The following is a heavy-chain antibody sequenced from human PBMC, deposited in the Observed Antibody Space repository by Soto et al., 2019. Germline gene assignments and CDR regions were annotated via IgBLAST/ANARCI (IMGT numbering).Heavy chain of an antibody. D-gene: IGHD6-19*01. CDR3: AKIPVAGGINFDY. J-gene: IGHJ4*02. Sequence: PGGSLRLSCAASGFTFSSYAMSWVRQAPGKGLEWVSAISGSRGSTYYADSVKGRFTISRDNSKNTLYLQMNSLRAEDTAVYYCAKIPVAGGINFDYWGQGTLVTVSS. V-gene: IGHV3-23*01. CDR1: GFTFSSYA. CDR2: ISGSRGST.